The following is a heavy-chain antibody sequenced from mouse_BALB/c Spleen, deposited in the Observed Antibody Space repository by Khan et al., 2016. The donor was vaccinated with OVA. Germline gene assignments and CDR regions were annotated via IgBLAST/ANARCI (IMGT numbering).Heavy chain of an antibody. J-gene: IGHJ4*01. Sequence: QIQLVQSGPEQKKPGETVKISCKASGYTFTNHGMNWVKQAPGKGLKWMGWINTYTGEPTYADDFKGRFAFSLETSVSTAYLQISNLKNEDTATYFCARVGYNGTMDYWGQGTSVTVSS. CDR1: GYTFTNHG. V-gene: IGHV9-3-1*01. D-gene: IGHD2-14*01. CDR2: INTYTGEP. CDR3: ARVGYNGTMDY.